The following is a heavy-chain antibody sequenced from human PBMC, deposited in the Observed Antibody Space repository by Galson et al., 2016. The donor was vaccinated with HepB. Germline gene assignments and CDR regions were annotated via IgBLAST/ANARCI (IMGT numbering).Heavy chain of an antibody. J-gene: IGHJ4*02. CDR2: ISETGTA. Sequence: SETLSLTCDVSGGSISSNYWWGWVRQSPEKGLEWIGEISETGTANYKPSFTSRATISVDKSKNQVSLRLDSVTAADTAVYYCTRGNLGTSATMAFDYWGQGTLVTVSS. V-gene: IGHV4-4*02. CDR3: TRGNLGTSATMAFDY. D-gene: IGHD4/OR15-4a*01. CDR1: GGSISSNYW.